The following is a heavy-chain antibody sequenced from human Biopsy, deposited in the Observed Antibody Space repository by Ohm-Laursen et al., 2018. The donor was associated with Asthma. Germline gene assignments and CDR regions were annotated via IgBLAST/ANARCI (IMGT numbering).Heavy chain of an antibody. J-gene: IGHJ1*01. CDR1: GFTFGDYW. V-gene: IGHV3-7*01. CDR2: IKHDGSEK. D-gene: IGHD3-3*02. CDR3: ARTFHFWSPYHAEHYQL. Sequence: RPSCAASGFTFGDYWMSWVRQVPGKGLEWVANIKHDGSEKNHVDSLKGRFTISRDNAKNSLYLQMNSLRAEDTAVYYCARTFHFWSPYHAEHYQLWGQGTLVTVSS.